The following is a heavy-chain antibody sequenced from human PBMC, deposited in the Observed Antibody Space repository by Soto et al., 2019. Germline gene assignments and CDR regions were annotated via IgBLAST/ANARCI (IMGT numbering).Heavy chain of an antibody. J-gene: IGHJ4*02. CDR2: ISKSDYT. Sequence: PGGSLRISCGVSGFAFNNYGINWVRQAPGKGLEWVSSISKSDYTYYSDSVKGRFAISRDNAKSSVSLQMNTLRVEDTAVYYCAREDSIIIPAVSDFWGQGTLVTVSS. CDR3: AREDSIIIPAVSDF. CDR1: GFAFNNYG. D-gene: IGHD2-2*01. V-gene: IGHV3-21*01.